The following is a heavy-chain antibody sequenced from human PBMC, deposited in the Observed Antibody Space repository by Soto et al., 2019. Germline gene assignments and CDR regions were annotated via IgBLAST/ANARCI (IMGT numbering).Heavy chain of an antibody. CDR3: ARAAMAEDHYYYHMDV. V-gene: IGHV5-51*01. J-gene: IGHJ6*03. CDR2: IYPGDSDT. CDR1: GYSFTSYW. Sequence: GESLKISCKGSGYSFTSYWIGWVRQMPGKGLEWMGIIYPGDSDTRYSPSFQGQVTISADKSISTAYLQWSSLKASDTAMYCCARAAMAEDHYYYHMDVWGKGTTVTVSS. D-gene: IGHD6-19*01.